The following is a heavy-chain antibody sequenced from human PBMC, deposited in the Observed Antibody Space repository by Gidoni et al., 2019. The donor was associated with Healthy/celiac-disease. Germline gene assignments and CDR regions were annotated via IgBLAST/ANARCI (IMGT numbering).Heavy chain of an antibody. CDR2: ISGSGGST. J-gene: IGHJ6*02. Sequence: EVQLLESGGGLVQPGGSLRLSCAASGFTFSSYAMIWFRQAPGKGLEWVSAISGSGGSTYYADTVKGRFTISRDNSKNTLYLQMNSLRAEDTAVYYCAKDNVLLWFGELQPYYYYGMDVWGQGTTVTVSS. CDR3: AKDNVLLWFGELQPYYYYGMDV. D-gene: IGHD3-10*01. V-gene: IGHV3-23*01. CDR1: GFTFSSYA.